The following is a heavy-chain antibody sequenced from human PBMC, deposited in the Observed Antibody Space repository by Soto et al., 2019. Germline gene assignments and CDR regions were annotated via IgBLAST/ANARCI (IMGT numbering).Heavy chain of an antibody. J-gene: IGHJ6*02. D-gene: IGHD1-26*01. V-gene: IGHV1-46*03. CDR1: GYTFTSYY. CDR2: INPSGGST. Sequence: ASVKVSCKASGYTFTSYYMHWVRQAPGQGLEWMGIINPSGGSTSYAQKFQGRVTMTRDTSTSTVYMELSSLRSEDTAVYYCARAIVPRHYYYGMDVWGQGTTVTVSS. CDR3: ARAIVPRHYYYGMDV.